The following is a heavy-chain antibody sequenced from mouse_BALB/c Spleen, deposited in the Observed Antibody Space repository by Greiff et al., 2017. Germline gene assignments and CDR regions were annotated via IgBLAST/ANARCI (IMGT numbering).Heavy chain of an antibody. CDR1: GFTFSSFG. Sequence: EVMLVESGGGLVQPGGSRKLSCAASGFTFSSFGMHWVRQAPEKGLEWVAYISSGSSTIYYADTVKGRFTISRDNPKNTLFLQMTSLRSEDTAMYYCARLYYGNYGGYAMDYWGQGTSVTVSS. CDR3: ARLYYGNYGGYAMDY. D-gene: IGHD2-1*01. J-gene: IGHJ4*01. V-gene: IGHV5-17*02. CDR2: ISSGSSTI.